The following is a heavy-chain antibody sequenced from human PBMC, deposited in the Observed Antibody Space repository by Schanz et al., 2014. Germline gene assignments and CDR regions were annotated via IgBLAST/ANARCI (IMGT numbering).Heavy chain of an antibody. CDR3: ARDRRNADLDY. CDR1: GFIFGSSV. Sequence: EVQLVASGGGLVQPGGSLRLSCAASGFIFGSSVMAWVRQAPGKGLLWVSSISGTGGDDTYYADSVKGRFTISRDNAKNSLYLEMNSLRAEDTALYYCARDRRNADLDYWGQGTLVTVSS. J-gene: IGHJ4*02. V-gene: IGHV3-23*04. CDR2: ISGTGGDDT. D-gene: IGHD1-1*01.